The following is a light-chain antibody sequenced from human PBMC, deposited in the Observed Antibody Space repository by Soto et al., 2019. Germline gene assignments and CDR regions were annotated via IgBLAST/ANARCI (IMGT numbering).Light chain of an antibody. V-gene: IGKV1-8*01. J-gene: IGKJ5*01. Sequence: AIRMTQSPSSFSASPGDRVTITCRASQGISSYLAWYQQKPGKAPKLLIYAASTLQSGVPSRFSGSGSGTDLTITISCLQSEDFETYYCQQYYSYPLTFGQGTRLDIK. CDR1: QGISSY. CDR2: AAS. CDR3: QQYYSYPLT.